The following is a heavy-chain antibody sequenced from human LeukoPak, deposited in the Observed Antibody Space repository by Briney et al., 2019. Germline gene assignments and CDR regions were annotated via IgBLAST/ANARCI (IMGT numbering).Heavy chain of an antibody. J-gene: IGHJ3*02. Sequence: ASVKVSCKASGYTFTDYYMHWVRQAPGQGLEWMGRINPNSGGTNYAQKFQGRVTMTTDTSTSTAYMELRSLRSDDTAVYYCARNYDQVSNDAFDIWGQGTMVTVSS. CDR3: ARNYDQVSNDAFDI. V-gene: IGHV1-2*06. CDR1: GYTFTDYY. D-gene: IGHD3-22*01. CDR2: INPNSGGT.